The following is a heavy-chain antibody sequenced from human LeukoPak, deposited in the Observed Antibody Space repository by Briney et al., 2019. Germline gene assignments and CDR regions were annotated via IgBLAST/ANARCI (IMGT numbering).Heavy chain of an antibody. V-gene: IGHV1-18*01. D-gene: IGHD2-2*01. CDR1: GGTFSSYA. J-gene: IGHJ4*02. CDR2: ISAYNGNT. CDR3: ARDHSVVPAALPSDY. Sequence: ASVRVSCKASGGTFSSYAISWVRQAPGQGLEWMGWISAYNGNTNYAQKLQGRVTMTTDTSTSTAYMELRSLRSDDTAVYYCARDHSVVPAALPSDYWGQGTLVTVSS.